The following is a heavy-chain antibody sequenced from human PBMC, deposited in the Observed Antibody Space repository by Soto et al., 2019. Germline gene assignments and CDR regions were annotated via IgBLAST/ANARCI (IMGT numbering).Heavy chain of an antibody. V-gene: IGHV3-23*01. CDR3: AKEGWSTSGSNLDH. D-gene: IGHD6-19*01. CDR2: ISGSGDDT. J-gene: IGHJ4*02. CDR1: GFTFSSYA. Sequence: GGSLRLSCAASGFTFSSYAMTWVRQAPGKGLEWVSAISGSGDDTYYADSVKGRFTISRDNSKNTLYLQMNSLRAEDTAVYYCAKEGWSTSGSNLDHWGQGTLVTVSS.